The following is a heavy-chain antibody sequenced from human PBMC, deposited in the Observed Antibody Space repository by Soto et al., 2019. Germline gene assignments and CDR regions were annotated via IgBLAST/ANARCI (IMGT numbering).Heavy chain of an antibody. CDR2: INPNSGGT. J-gene: IGHJ3*02. D-gene: IGHD3-10*01. Sequence: ASVKVSCKASGYTFTGYYMHWVRQAPGQGLEWMGWINPNSGGTNYAQKFQGRVTMTRDTSISTAYMELSRLRSDDTAVYYCARGPTMVRGVISAFDIWGQGTMVTV. CDR1: GYTFTGYY. V-gene: IGHV1-2*02. CDR3: ARGPTMVRGVISAFDI.